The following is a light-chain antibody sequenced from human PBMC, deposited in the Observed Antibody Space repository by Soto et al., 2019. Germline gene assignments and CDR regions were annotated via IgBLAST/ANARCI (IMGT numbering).Light chain of an antibody. J-gene: IGKJ3*01. V-gene: IGKV1-12*01. CDR1: QDIGSR. CDR2: AAA. CDR3: QQGNSFPLT. Sequence: DIQMTQSPSSLSASVGDRINISCRASQDIGSRLAWYQQTPGKAPKILIYAAASLHSGVPSRLSATFSGTDFTLTINSLQPEDFATYFCQQGNSFPLTFGPGTKIDLK.